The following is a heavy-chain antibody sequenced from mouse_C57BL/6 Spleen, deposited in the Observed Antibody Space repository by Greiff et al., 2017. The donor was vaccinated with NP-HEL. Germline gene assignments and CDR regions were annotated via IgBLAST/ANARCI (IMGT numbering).Heavy chain of an antibody. Sequence: VHVKQSGPVLVKPGASVKMSCKASGYTFTDYYMNWVKQSHGKSLEWIGVINPYNGGTSYNQKFKGKATLTVDKSSSTAYMELNSLTSEDSAVYYCARYDGSSYGYFDVWGTGTTVTVSS. V-gene: IGHV1-19*01. D-gene: IGHD1-1*01. J-gene: IGHJ1*03. CDR1: GYTFTDYY. CDR2: INPYNGGT. CDR3: ARYDGSSYGYFDV.